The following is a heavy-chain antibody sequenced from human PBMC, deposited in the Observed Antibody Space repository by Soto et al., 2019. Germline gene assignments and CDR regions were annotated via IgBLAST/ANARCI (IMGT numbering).Heavy chain of an antibody. J-gene: IGHJ5*02. Sequence: SETLSLTCAVYGGSFSGYYWSWIRQPPGKGLEWIGEINHSGSTNYNPSLKSRVTISVDTSKNQFSLKLSSVTAADTAVYYCARGRMIVVQLYNWFDPWCQGTLVTVSS. CDR2: INHSGST. CDR1: GGSFSGYY. D-gene: IGHD3-22*01. V-gene: IGHV4-34*01. CDR3: ARGRMIVVQLYNWFDP.